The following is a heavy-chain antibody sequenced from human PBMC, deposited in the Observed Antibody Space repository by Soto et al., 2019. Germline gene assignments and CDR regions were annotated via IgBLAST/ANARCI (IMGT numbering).Heavy chain of an antibody. CDR3: ARQLANWFDP. D-gene: IGHD1-1*01. CDR2: VYYTGST. Sequence: QVQLQESGPGLVKPSETLSLTCTVSGGSISSYYWSWIRQPPAKGLEWIGYVYYTGSTNYNPSLKSPVTLAVDPSKNQFALKLSSVTAADTAVYYCARQLANWFDPWGQGTLVTVSS. J-gene: IGHJ5*02. V-gene: IGHV4-59*08. CDR1: GGSISSYY.